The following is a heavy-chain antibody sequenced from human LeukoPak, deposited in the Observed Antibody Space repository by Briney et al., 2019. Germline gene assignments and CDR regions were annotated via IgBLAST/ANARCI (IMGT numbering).Heavy chain of an antibody. CDR2: IRRGGGSA. Sequence: GGFLRLSCTASGFTFSAYAMMWVRQAPGKGPEWVSAIRRGGGSAFYADSVKGRFTISRDNSKYTLFLQMNSLRAEDTAVYYCARDPNGDYIGAFDMWGPGTMVTVSS. J-gene: IGHJ3*02. D-gene: IGHD4-17*01. CDR1: GFTFSAYA. CDR3: ARDPNGDYIGAFDM. V-gene: IGHV3-23*01.